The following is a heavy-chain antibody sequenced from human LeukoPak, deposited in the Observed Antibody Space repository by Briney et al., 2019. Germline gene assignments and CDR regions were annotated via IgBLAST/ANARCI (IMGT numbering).Heavy chain of an antibody. V-gene: IGHV3-48*01. J-gene: IGHJ4*02. Sequence: GGSLRLSCAASGFSFSSYSMNWVRQAPGRGLEWVSYISSTSSTIYYADSVKGRFTISRDNAKNSLYLQMNSLRAEDTAVYYCARAPYDFWSGYSFDYWGQGTLVTVSS. CDR2: ISSTSSTI. CDR3: ARAPYDFWSGYSFDY. CDR1: GFSFSSYS. D-gene: IGHD3-3*01.